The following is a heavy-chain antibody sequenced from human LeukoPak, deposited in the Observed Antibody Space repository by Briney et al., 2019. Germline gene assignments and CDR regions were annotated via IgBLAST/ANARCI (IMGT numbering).Heavy chain of an antibody. Sequence: PGGSLRLSCAASGFTFSSYSMNWVRQAPGKGLEWVSSISSSSYIYYADSVKGRFTISRDNAKNSLYLQMNSLRAEDTAVYYCARMLGATTGDFKYYYMDVWGKGTMVTVSS. CDR2: ISSSSYI. CDR1: GFTFSSYS. D-gene: IGHD1-26*01. V-gene: IGHV3-21*01. CDR3: ARMLGATTGDFKYYYMDV. J-gene: IGHJ6*03.